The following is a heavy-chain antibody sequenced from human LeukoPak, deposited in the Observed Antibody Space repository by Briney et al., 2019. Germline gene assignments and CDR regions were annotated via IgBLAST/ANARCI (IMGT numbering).Heavy chain of an antibody. CDR2: IIVDGVST. J-gene: IGHJ6*02. CDR3: AKAARWLQSGPLHYCYGMDV. CDR1: GFTFDDYA. V-gene: IGHV3-43*02. Sequence: GGSLRLSCAASGFTFDDYAMHWVRQAPGKGLEWVSLIIVDGVSTYYADSVKGRFTISRDNSKNSLYLQMNSLRTEDTALYYCAKAARWLQSGPLHYCYGMDVWGQGTTVTVSS. D-gene: IGHD5-24*01.